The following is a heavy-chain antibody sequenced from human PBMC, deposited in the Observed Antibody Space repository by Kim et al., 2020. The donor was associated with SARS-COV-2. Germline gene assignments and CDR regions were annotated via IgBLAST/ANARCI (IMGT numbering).Heavy chain of an antibody. Sequence: SETLSLTCTVSGGSISSGGYYWSWIRQHPGKGLEWIGYIYYSGSTYYNPSLKSRVTISVDTSKNQFSLKLSSVTAADTAVYYCARVKRYGQKGIVVGATDNWFDPWGQGTLVTVSS. CDR3: ARVKRYGQKGIVVGATDNWFDP. D-gene: IGHD1-26*01. CDR2: IYYSGST. CDR1: GGSISSGGYY. V-gene: IGHV4-31*03. J-gene: IGHJ5*02.